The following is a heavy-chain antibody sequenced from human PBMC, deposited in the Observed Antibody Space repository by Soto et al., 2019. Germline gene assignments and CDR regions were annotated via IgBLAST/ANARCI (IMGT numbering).Heavy chain of an antibody. J-gene: IGHJ4*02. V-gene: IGHV1-69*13. CDR3: ARGFDDLVSSYYFDY. CDR1: GGTFSSYA. D-gene: IGHD3-3*01. CDR2: IIPIFGTA. Sequence: SVKVSCKASGGTFSSYAISRVRQAPGQGLEWMGGIIPIFGTANYAQKFQGRVTITADESTSTAYMELSSLRSEDTAVYYCARGFDDLVSSYYFDYWGQGTLVTVSS.